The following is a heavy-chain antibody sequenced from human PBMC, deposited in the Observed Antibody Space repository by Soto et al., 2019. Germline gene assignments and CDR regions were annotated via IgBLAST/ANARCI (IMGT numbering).Heavy chain of an antibody. J-gene: IGHJ6*02. Sequence: VASVKVSCKASGYTFTSYGISWVRQAPGQGLEWMGWISAYNGNTNYAQKLQGRVTMTTDTSTSTAYMELRSLRSDDTAVYYCARVGIVVVPAADYYYYGMDVWGQGTTVTVSS. CDR1: GYTFTSYG. CDR2: ISAYNGNT. V-gene: IGHV1-18*04. CDR3: ARVGIVVVPAADYYYYGMDV. D-gene: IGHD2-2*01.